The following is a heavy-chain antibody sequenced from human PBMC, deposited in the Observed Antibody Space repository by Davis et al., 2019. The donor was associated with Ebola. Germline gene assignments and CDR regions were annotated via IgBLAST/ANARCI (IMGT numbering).Heavy chain of an antibody. CDR2: INHSGST. J-gene: IGHJ4*02. CDR3: ASSPFQPRGYCTNGVCYLLDY. V-gene: IGHV4-34*01. CDR1: GGSFSGYY. D-gene: IGHD2-8*01. Sequence: PSETLSLTCAVYGGSFSGYYWSWIRQPPGKGLEWIGEINHSGSTNYNPSLKSRVTISVDTSKNQFSLKLSSVTAADTAVYYCASSPFQPRGYCTNGVCYLLDYWGQGTLVTVSS.